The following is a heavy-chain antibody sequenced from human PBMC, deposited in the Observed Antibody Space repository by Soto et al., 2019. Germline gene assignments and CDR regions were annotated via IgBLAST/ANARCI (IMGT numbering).Heavy chain of an antibody. CDR2: ILPVSAPP. CDR3: ATDSNYDVSNSF. Sequence: SVKVSCKSSVGTLNDYAINLVRQAPGQGLEWMGGILPVSAPPDYAQKFQGRVSITADHSTSTVYMELSRLKSDDTAVYFCATDSNYDVSNSFWGQGTLVTVSS. J-gene: IGHJ4*02. CDR1: VGTLNDYA. D-gene: IGHD3-3*01. V-gene: IGHV1-69*13.